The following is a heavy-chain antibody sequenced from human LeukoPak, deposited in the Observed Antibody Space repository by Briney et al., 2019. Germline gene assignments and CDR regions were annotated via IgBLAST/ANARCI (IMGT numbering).Heavy chain of an antibody. J-gene: IGHJ2*01. CDR3: AGYGSWYFDL. CDR2: IYYSGST. V-gene: IGHV4-59*01. CDR1: GGSISSYS. Sequence: PSETLSLTCTVSGGSISSYSWSWIRQPPGKGLEWIGYIYYSGSTNYNPSLKSRVTISVDTSKNQFSLKLSSVTAADTAVYYCAGYGSWYFDLWGRGTLVTVSS. D-gene: IGHD3-10*01.